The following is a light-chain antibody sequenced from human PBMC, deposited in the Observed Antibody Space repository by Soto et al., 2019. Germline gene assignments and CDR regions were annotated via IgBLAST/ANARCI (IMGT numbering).Light chain of an antibody. CDR1: QGISSY. V-gene: IGKV1-9*01. J-gene: IGKJ2*03. CDR3: QQLNTYPYS. CDR2: GAS. Sequence: DIQLTQSPSFLSASVGDIVTITCRASQGISSYLAWYQQKPGKAPKFLNYGASILQSGVPSRFSGSGSGTEFTLTISSLQPGDFATYYCQQLNTYPYSFGQGTKLEIK.